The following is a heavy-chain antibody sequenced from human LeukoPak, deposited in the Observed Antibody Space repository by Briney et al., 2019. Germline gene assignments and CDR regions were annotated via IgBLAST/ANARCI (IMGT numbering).Heavy chain of an antibody. Sequence: KPSETLSLTCAVYGGSFSGYYWSWIRRPPGKGLEWIGEINHSGGTNYNPSLKSRVTISVDTSKNQFSLKLSSVTAADTAVYYCARGLYSSSWYYWGQGTLVTVSS. CDR2: INHSGGT. CDR3: ARGLYSSSWYY. J-gene: IGHJ4*02. CDR1: GGSFSGYY. D-gene: IGHD6-13*01. V-gene: IGHV4-34*01.